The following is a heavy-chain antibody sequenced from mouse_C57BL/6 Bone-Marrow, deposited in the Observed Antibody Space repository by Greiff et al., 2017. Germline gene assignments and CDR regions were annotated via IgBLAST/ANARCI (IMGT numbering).Heavy chain of an antibody. CDR3: TRYPYYYGSREDGYFDG. V-gene: IGHV1-15*01. J-gene: IGHJ1*03. CDR1: GYTFTDYE. CDR2: IDPETGGT. Sequence: VQLQQSGAELVRPGASVTLSCKASGYTFTDYEMHWVKQTPVHGLEWIGAIDPETGGTAYNQQFKGKAILTADKSSSTAYIGLRSLTSEDSAVYYCTRYPYYYGSREDGYFDGWGTGTTVTVSS. D-gene: IGHD1-1*01.